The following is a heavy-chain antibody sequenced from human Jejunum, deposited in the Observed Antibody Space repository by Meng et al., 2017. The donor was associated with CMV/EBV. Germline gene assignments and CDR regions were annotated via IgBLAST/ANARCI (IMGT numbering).Heavy chain of an antibody. J-gene: IGHJ4*02. Sequence: WLTCVRQPPGKGLEWIGEVSPTESTNYNPSLKSRVTISGDKSTNQFYLKLNSVTAADTAVYYCARSRCTRTSCYTGTFDYWGQGTLVTVSS. CDR2: VSPTEST. V-gene: IGHV4-4*02. CDR3: ARSRCTRTSCYTGTFDY. CDR1: W. D-gene: IGHD2-2*02.